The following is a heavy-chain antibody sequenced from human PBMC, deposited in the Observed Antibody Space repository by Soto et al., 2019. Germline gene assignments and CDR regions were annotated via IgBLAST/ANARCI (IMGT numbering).Heavy chain of an antibody. V-gene: IGHV1-3*01. D-gene: IGHD2-21*01. Sequence: ASVKVSCKASGYTFTSYAMHSVRQAPGQRLEWMGWINAGNGNTKYSQKFQGRVTITRDTSASTAYMELSSLRSEDTAVYYCARDRVAYHWFDPWGQGTLVTVS. J-gene: IGHJ5*02. CDR3: ARDRVAYHWFDP. CDR1: GYTFTSYA. CDR2: INAGNGNT.